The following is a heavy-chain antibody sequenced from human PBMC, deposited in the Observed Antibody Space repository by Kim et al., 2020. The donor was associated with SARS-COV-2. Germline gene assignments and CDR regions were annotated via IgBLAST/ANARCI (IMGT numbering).Heavy chain of an antibody. CDR3: ASDSSGYYSYFDY. Sequence: YADAVKGRFTISRDNSKNTLYLQMNSLRAEDTAVYYCASDSSGYYSYFDYWGQGTLVTVSS. V-gene: IGHV3-30*02. D-gene: IGHD3-22*01. J-gene: IGHJ4*02.